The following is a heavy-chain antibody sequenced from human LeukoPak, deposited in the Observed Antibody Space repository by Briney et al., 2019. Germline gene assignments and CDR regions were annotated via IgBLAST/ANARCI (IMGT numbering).Heavy chain of an antibody. D-gene: IGHD3-10*01. CDR3: ARDPRWFGEGISNFYYYMDV. Sequence: ASVKVSCKASGYTFTGYYMHWVRQAPGQGLEWMGWINPNSGGTNYAQKFQGRVTMTRDTSISTAYMELSRLRFDDTAVYYCARDPRWFGEGISNFYYYMDVWGKGTTVIISS. CDR1: GYTFTGYY. J-gene: IGHJ6*03. CDR2: INPNSGGT. V-gene: IGHV1-2*02.